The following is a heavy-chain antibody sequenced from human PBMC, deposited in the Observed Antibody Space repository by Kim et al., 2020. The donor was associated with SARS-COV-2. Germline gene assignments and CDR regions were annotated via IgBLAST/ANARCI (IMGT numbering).Heavy chain of an antibody. Sequence: YNPSLKSRVTISVDTSKNQFSLKLSSVTAADTAVYYCARGSRGRGARIDYWGQGTLVTVSS. D-gene: IGHD1-26*01. J-gene: IGHJ4*02. V-gene: IGHV4-34*01. CDR3: ARGSRGRGARIDY.